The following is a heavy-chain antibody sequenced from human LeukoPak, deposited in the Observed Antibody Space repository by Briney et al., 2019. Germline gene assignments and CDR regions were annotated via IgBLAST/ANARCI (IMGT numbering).Heavy chain of an antibody. CDR1: GYTFTSYD. Sequence: ASVKVSCKASGYTFTSYDINWVRQATGQGLEWMGWMNPNSGNTGYAQKFQGRVTMTTDTSTSTAYMELRSLRSDDTAVYYCARDRDSSGLFDYWGQGTLVTVSS. J-gene: IGHJ4*02. D-gene: IGHD6-19*01. CDR2: MNPNSGNT. CDR3: ARDRDSSGLFDY. V-gene: IGHV1-8*01.